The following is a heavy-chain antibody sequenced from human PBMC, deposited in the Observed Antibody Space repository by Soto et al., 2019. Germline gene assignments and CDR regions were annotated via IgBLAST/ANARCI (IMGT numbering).Heavy chain of an antibody. V-gene: IGHV4-4*07. D-gene: IGHD2-2*01. Sequence: QVQLQESGPGLVKPSETLSLICSVSGGSINSYYWSWIRQPAGKGLEWIGRIYTSGSTNYNPSLKRRVTMSADTSKNQFSLKLSSVTAADTAVYYCARGFGSSWYYFDYWGQGTLVTVSS. CDR3: ARGFGSSWYYFDY. CDR1: GGSINSYY. CDR2: IYTSGST. J-gene: IGHJ4*02.